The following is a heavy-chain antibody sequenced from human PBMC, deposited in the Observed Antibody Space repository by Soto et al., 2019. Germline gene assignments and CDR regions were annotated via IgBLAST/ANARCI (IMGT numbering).Heavy chain of an antibody. CDR2: IKQDGSEK. CDR1: GFTFSSYW. J-gene: IGHJ4*02. V-gene: IGHV3-7*01. CDR3: ARVKYFDWLLFDY. D-gene: IGHD3-9*01. Sequence: EVQLLESGGGLVQPGGSLRLSCAASGFTFSSYWMSWVRQAPGKGLEWVANIKQDGSEKYYVDSVKGRFTISRDNAKNSLYLQMNSLRAEDTAVYYCARVKYFDWLLFDYWGQGTLVTVSS.